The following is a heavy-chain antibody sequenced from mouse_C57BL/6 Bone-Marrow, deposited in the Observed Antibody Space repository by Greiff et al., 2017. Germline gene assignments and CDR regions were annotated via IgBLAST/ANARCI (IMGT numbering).Heavy chain of an antibody. CDR1: GYTFTSYW. J-gene: IGHJ2*01. CDR2: IYPTSGRT. D-gene: IGHD4-1*01. Sequence: VQLQQPGAELVKPGASVKMSCKASGYTFTSYWLTWVKQRPGHGLEWIGDIYPTSGRTNYNEQFKSKAILTVDTSSHSAYMQLSSLTSEDSAVFYCARSGPLGRSFDYWGQGTTLTVSS. V-gene: IGHV1-55*01. CDR3: ARSGPLGRSFDY.